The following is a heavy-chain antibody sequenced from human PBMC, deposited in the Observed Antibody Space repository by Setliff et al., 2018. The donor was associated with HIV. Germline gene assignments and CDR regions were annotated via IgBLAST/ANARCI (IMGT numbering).Heavy chain of an antibody. J-gene: IGHJ6*03. Sequence: GESLKISSAASGFTVYSYYMSWVRQAPGKGLEWVSVIYSDGNTYYADSVKGRFTVSRDNSKNTLHLRMNSLRGEDTAVYYCVRNGNYYYYMDVWGKGTTVTVSS. CDR1: GFTVYSYY. CDR2: IYSDGNT. V-gene: IGHV3-66*02. CDR3: VRNGNYYYYMDV.